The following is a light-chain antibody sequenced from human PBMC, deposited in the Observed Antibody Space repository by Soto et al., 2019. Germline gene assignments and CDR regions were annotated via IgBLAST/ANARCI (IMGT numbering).Light chain of an antibody. CDR1: QSISNR. J-gene: IGKJ1*01. V-gene: IGKV1-5*01. CDR2: DAS. CDR3: QHYGGMWT. Sequence: DIQMTQSPSTLSASVGDRVTITCRASQSISNRLAWYQQKPGTAPKVLIYDASSLESGVPSRFSGSGYGTEFIITMSSLQPEDFATYYCQHYGGMWTFGQGTKVEIK.